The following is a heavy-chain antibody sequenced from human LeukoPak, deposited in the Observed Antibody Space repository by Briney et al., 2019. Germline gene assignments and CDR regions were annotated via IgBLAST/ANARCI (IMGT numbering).Heavy chain of an antibody. J-gene: IGHJ4*02. V-gene: IGHV3-53*01. CDR1: GFTVSSNY. Sequence: GGSLRLSCAASGFTVSSNYMSWVRQAPGKGLEWVSVIYSGGSTYYADSVKGRFTISRDNSKNTLYLQMNSLRAEDTAVYYCAKDSGHCGGDCYTDYWGQGTLVTVSS. D-gene: IGHD2-21*02. CDR2: IYSGGST. CDR3: AKDSGHCGGDCYTDY.